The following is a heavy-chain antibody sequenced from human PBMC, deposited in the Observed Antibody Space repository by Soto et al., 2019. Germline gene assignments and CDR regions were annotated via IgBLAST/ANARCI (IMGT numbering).Heavy chain of an antibody. CDR1: GGSISSYY. V-gene: IGHV4-59*01. CDR2: IYYSGST. D-gene: IGHD2-2*02. CDR3: ARDLVVPAAIGRYYYYGMDV. Sequence: KASETLSLTCTVSGGSISSYYWSWIRQPPGKGLEWIGYIYYSGSTNYNPSLKSRVTISVDTSKNQFSLKLSSVTAADTAVYYCARDLVVPAAIGRYYYYGMDVWGQGTTVTVSS. J-gene: IGHJ6*02.